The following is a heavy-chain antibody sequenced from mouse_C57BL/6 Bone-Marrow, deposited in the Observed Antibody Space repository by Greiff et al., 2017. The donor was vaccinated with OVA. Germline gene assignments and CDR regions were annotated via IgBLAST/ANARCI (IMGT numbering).Heavy chain of an antibody. J-gene: IGHJ3*01. V-gene: IGHV1-50*01. CDR1: GYTFTSYW. Sequence: VQLQQPGAELVKPGASVKLSCKASGYTFTSYWMQWVKQRPGQGLEWIGEIDPSDSYTNYNQKIKGKATLTVDTSSSTAYMQLSSLTSEDSAVYYCARWRTGFAYWGQGTLVTVSA. CDR2: IDPSDSYT. CDR3: ARWRTGFAY.